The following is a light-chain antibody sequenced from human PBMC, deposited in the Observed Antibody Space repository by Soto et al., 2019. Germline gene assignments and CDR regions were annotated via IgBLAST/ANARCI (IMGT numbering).Light chain of an antibody. J-gene: IGKJ1*01. Sequence: EIVMTQSPATLSVSPGETVTLSCRASQSVNSNLAWYQQKPGQAPRLLISDASTRAAGLPARFSGSGSGTEFTLTISRHQSEDFAVYFCQQYNNWPKTFGQGTKVEIK. CDR3: QQYNNWPKT. CDR1: QSVNSN. V-gene: IGKV3-15*01. CDR2: DAS.